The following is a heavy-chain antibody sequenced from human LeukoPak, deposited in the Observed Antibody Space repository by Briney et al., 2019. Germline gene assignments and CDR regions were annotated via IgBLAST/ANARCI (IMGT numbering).Heavy chain of an antibody. J-gene: IGHJ4*02. CDR3: ARDIVPPGNFWDY. Sequence: PGGSLRLPCAASGFTFSSHCMSWVRQAPGKGLEWVANIRQDGSEKYYVDSVKGRFTISRGNAKNSLYLQMNSLRAEDTAVYYCARDIVPPGNFWDYWGQGALVTVSS. CDR2: IRQDGSEK. CDR1: GFTFSSHC. V-gene: IGHV3-7*05. D-gene: IGHD2-2*01.